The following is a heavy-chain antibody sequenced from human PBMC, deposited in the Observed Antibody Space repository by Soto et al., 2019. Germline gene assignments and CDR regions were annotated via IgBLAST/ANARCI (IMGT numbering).Heavy chain of an antibody. CDR2: IYYSGST. CDR1: GGSISSYY. Sequence: PSETLSLTCTVSGGSISSYYWSWIRQPPGKGLEWIGYIYYSGSTNYNPSLKSRVTISVDTSKNQFSLKLSSVTAADTAVYYCARIDWVDTAMVRWGQGTLVTVSS. D-gene: IGHD5-18*01. CDR3: ARIDWVDTAMVR. V-gene: IGHV4-59*01. J-gene: IGHJ4*02.